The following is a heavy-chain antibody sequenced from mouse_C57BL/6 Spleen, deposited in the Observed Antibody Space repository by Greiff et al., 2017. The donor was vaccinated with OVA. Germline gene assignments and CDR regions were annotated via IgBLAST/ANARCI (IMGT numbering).Heavy chain of an antibody. CDR3: ASNGNYDWYFDV. CDR1: GYTFTDYY. J-gene: IGHJ1*03. CDR2: INPNNGGT. V-gene: IGHV1-26*01. Sequence: EVQLQQSGPELVKPGASVKISCKASGYTFTDYYMNWVKQSHGKSLEWIGDINPNNGGTSYNQKFKGKATLTVDKSSSTAYMELRSLTSEDSAVYYCASNGNYDWYFDVWGTGTTVTVSS. D-gene: IGHD2-1*01.